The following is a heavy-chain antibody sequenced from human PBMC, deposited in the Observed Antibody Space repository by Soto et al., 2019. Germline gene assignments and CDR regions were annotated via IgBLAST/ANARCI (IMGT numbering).Heavy chain of an antibody. CDR2: ISGSGGST. D-gene: IGHD6-6*01. CDR3: AVAHATPYSSSSL. Sequence: EVQLLESGGGLVQPGGSLRLSCAASGFTFSSYAMSWVRQAPGKGLEWVSAISGSGGSTYYADSVKGRFTISRDNSKNTLYLQMNSLRAEDTTVYYCAVAHATPYSSSSLWGQGTLVTVST. V-gene: IGHV3-23*01. J-gene: IGHJ4*02. CDR1: GFTFSSYA.